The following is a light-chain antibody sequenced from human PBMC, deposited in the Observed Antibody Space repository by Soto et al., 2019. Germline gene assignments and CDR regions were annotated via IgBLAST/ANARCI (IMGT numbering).Light chain of an antibody. J-gene: IGLJ2*01. V-gene: IGLV2-14*01. CDR2: DVS. Sequence: QSALTQPASVSGSPGQSITISCTGTSSDVGGYNYVSWYQQHPGKAPEFMIYDVSNRPSGVSNRFSGSKSGNTASLTISGLQAEDEADYYCSSYTSSSASVVFGGGTKVTVL. CDR1: SSDVGGYNY. CDR3: SSYTSSSASVV.